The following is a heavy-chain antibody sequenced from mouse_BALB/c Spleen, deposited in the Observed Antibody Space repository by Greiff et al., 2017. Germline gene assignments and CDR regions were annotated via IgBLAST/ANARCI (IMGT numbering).Heavy chain of an antibody. CDR3: ARGYYDGRAMDY. CDR2: ISDGGSYT. J-gene: IGHJ4*01. D-gene: IGHD1-1*01. Sequence: EVMLVESGGGLVKPGGSLKLSCAASGFTFSDYYMYWVRQTPEKSLEWVATISDGGSYTYYPDSVKGRFTIARDNAKNNLYLQMSSLKSEDTAMYDCARGYYDGRAMDYWGQGTSVTVSS. V-gene: IGHV5-4*02. CDR1: GFTFSDYY.